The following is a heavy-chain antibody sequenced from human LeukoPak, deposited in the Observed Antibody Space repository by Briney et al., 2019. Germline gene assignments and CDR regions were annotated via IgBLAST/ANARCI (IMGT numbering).Heavy chain of an antibody. D-gene: IGHD6-13*01. CDR3: ARRGQQLPVDAFDV. Sequence: SETLSLSCCVCGSFMRSGGYYWLWIRQPPGRELEWIGSIYYSGDTYYNPSVESRVTLSLDTSNNQFSLELTAVTAADTALYYCARRGQQLPVDAFDVWGQGTMVTVSS. CDR1: GSFMRSGGYY. J-gene: IGHJ3*01. V-gene: IGHV4-39*07. CDR2: IYYSGDT.